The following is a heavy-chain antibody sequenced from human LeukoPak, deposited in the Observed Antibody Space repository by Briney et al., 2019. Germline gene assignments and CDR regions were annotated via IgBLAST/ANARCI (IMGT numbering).Heavy chain of an antibody. CDR3: ARVFHGSGDWARIVSYFDY. CDR2: INADNGNT. V-gene: IGHV1-18*01. CDR1: GYTFTHYG. D-gene: IGHD1-26*01. Sequence: ASVKVSCKASGYTFTHYGFSRVRQAPGQGLEWMGWINADNGNTNYAQKLQGRDTMTTDTSTNTAYMGLRRLRSDDTAVYYCARVFHGSGDWARIVSYFDYWGQGTLVTVSS. J-gene: IGHJ4*02.